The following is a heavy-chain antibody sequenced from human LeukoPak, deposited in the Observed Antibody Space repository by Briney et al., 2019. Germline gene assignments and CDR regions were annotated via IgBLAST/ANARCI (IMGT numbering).Heavy chain of an antibody. D-gene: IGHD6-19*01. CDR3: ARERTYSSGWYKSYYMDV. CDR1: GFIFSSYG. CDR2: IRYGGSKK. V-gene: IGHV3-30*02. J-gene: IGHJ6*03. Sequence: GGSLRLSCAASGFIFSSYGMHWVRQAPGKGLEWVAFIRYGGSKKYYADSVKGRFTISRDNSKNTLYLQMNSLRAEDTAVYYCARERTYSSGWYKSYYMDVWGKGTTVTISS.